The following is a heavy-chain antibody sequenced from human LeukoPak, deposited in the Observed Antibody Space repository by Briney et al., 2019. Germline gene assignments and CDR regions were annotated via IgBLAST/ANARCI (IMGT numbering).Heavy chain of an antibody. Sequence: GGSLRLSCAASGFTVSSNYMSWVRQAPGKGLEWVSVIYSGGSTYYADSVKGRFTISRDDSKNTLYLQMNSLRAEDTAVYYCAKGSPHLYDFWSGPRDYYYYMDVWGKGTTVTVSS. CDR3: AKGSPHLYDFWSGPRDYYYYMDV. D-gene: IGHD3-3*01. J-gene: IGHJ6*03. V-gene: IGHV3-53*01. CDR1: GFTVSSNY. CDR2: IYSGGST.